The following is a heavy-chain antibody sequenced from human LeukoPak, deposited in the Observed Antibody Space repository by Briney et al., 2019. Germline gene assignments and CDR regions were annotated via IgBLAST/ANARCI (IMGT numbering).Heavy chain of an antibody. CDR1: GFTVATNY. CDR3: VGDHYYVCSGYYDY. J-gene: IGHJ4*02. Sequence: PGGSLRLSCAVSGFTVATNYMSWVRQAPGRGLEWVSVIYSGGTTNYADSVRARFTISRDSSANTLYLQMDNLRVEDTAIYYCVGDHYYVCSGYYDYWGQGTLVTVSS. D-gene: IGHD3-9*01. V-gene: IGHV3-66*01. CDR2: IYSGGTT.